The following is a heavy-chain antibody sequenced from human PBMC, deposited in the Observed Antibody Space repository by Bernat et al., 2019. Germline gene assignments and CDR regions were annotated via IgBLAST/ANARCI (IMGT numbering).Heavy chain of an antibody. CDR2: IYTSGST. CDR3: ARDWADSGSYQIFDY. Sequence: QVQLQESGPGLVKPSETLSLTCTVSGGSISSYYWSWIRQPAGKGLEWIGRIYTSGSTNYNPSLKSRVTMSVDTSKNKFSLKRSSVTAADTAVYYCARDWADSGSYQIFDYWGQGTLVTVSS. J-gene: IGHJ4*02. D-gene: IGHD1-26*01. CDR1: GGSISSYY. V-gene: IGHV4-4*07.